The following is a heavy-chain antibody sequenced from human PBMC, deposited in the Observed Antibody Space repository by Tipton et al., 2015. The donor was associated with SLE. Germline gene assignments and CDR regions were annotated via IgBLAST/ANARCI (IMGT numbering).Heavy chain of an antibody. Sequence: ILSLTCAVYGGSFSGYYWSWIRQPPGRGLEWIGEINHSGRTNYKSSLKSRVTISVDTSKNQFSLKLSSVTAADTAVYYCARGIGAFDIWGQGTMVTVSS. V-gene: IGHV4-34*01. CDR1: GGSFSGYY. CDR3: ARGIGAFDI. J-gene: IGHJ3*02. CDR2: INHSGRT.